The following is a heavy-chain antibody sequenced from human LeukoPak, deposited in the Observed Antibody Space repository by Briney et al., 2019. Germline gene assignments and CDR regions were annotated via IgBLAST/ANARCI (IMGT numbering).Heavy chain of an antibody. CDR1: GFIFSTYS. Sequence: PGGSLRLSFAASGFIFSTYSMNWVRQARSRQRAGVASISSSSTYIYYTDSLRHRLTVSIDNAKRSLYLQMNSLRAEDTAVYYCARDPSQGQFDFWNGFYNFDSWGQGTLVTVSS. CDR3: ARDPSQGQFDFWNGFYNFDS. V-gene: IGHV3-21*01. CDR2: ISSSSTYI. J-gene: IGHJ4*02. D-gene: IGHD3-3*01.